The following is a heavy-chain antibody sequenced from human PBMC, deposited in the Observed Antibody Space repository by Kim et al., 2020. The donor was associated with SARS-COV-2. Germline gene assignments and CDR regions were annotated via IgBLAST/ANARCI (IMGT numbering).Heavy chain of an antibody. Sequence: SETLSLTCTVSGGSISSYYWSWIRQPPGKGLEWIGYIYYSGSTNYNPSLKSRVTISVDTSKNQFSLKLSSVTAADTAVYYCARVVFLEPYYYYYMDVWGKGTTVTVSS. D-gene: IGHD3-3*01. CDR1: GGSISSYY. CDR2: IYYSGST. J-gene: IGHJ6*03. CDR3: ARVVFLEPYYYYYMDV. V-gene: IGHV4-59*01.